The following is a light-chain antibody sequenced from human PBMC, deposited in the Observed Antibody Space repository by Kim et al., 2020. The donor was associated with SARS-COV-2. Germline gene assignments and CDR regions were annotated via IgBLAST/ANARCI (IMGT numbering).Light chain of an antibody. V-gene: IGKV3-15*01. CDR3: HQYEDWPT. CDR2: GAS. CDR1: QSVSRT. J-gene: IGKJ2*01. Sequence: EIVMTQSPATLSASPGERVTLSCRASQSVSRTLAWYQQKPGQAPRLLMYGASTRATGFPARFSGSGSGTEFTLTISSLQSEDFALYFCHQYEDWPTFGQGTKLEI.